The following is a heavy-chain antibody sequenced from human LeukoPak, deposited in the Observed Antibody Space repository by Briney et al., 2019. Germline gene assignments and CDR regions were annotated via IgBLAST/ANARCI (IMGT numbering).Heavy chain of an antibody. D-gene: IGHD6-13*01. Sequence: PSETLSLTCTVSGGSISSHYWRWIRQPPGKGPEWIGYIYYSGSTNYNPSLKSRVTISVDTSKNQFSLKLSSVTAADTAVYYCARSIAAAGLLFYYYYMDVWGKGTTVTVSS. CDR2: IYYSGST. CDR3: ARSIAAAGLLFYYYYMDV. J-gene: IGHJ6*03. V-gene: IGHV4-59*11. CDR1: GGSISSHY.